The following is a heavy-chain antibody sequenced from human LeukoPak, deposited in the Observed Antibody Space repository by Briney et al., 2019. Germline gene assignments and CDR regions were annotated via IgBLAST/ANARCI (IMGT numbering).Heavy chain of an antibody. D-gene: IGHD4-17*01. CDR1: GGTFSSYA. CDR3: ARMTTELDWFDP. J-gene: IGHJ5*02. V-gene: IGHV1-69*05. Sequence: ASVTVSCKASGGTFSSYAISWVRQAPGQGREGMGGIIPIFGTANYAQKFQGRVTITTDESTSTAYMELSSLRSEDTAVYYCARMTTELDWFDPWGQGTLVTVSS. CDR2: IIPIFGTA.